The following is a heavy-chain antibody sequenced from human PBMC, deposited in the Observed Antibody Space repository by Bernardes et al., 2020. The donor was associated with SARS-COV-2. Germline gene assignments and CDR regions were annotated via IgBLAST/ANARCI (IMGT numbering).Heavy chain of an antibody. CDR2: IDSDGYST. J-gene: IGHJ4*02. CDR1: GFTFSSSW. V-gene: IGHV3-74*01. CDR3: ARDLRPEYSSGWSSFVFDY. Sequence: GSLILSCSASGFTFSSSWMHWVRQAPGKGLVWVSRIDSDGYSTRYADSVKGRFTISRDNAKNTLYLQMNSLRAEDTAVYYCARDLRPEYSSGWSSFVFDYWGQGTLVTVSS. D-gene: IGHD6-19*01.